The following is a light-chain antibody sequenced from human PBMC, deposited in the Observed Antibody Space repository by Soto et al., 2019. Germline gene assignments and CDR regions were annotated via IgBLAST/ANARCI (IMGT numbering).Light chain of an antibody. CDR3: QQYNSYS. CDR2: GAS. V-gene: IGKV3-15*01. Sequence: EIVMTQSPATLPVSPGERATLSCRASQSVSSNLAWYQQTPGQAPRLLIYGASTRATGIPARFSGSGSGTEFTLTISSLQPDDFATYYCQQYNSYSFGQGTKGDIK. J-gene: IGKJ1*01. CDR1: QSVSSN.